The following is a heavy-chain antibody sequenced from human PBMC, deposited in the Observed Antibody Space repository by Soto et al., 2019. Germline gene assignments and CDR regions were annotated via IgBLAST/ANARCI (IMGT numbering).Heavy chain of an antibody. D-gene: IGHD3-10*01. CDR1: GYTFTSYY. J-gene: IGHJ6*02. CDR3: ARVVRDPSRWATVYCYYYYGLGV. V-gene: IGHV1-46*01. CDR2: INPSGGST. Sequence: ASVKVSCKASGYTFTSYYMHWVRQAPGQGLEWMGIINPSGGSTSYAQKFQGRVTMTRDTSTSTVYMELSSRRSEDTAVYYCARVVRDPSRWATVYCYYYYGLGVWGQRTTVT.